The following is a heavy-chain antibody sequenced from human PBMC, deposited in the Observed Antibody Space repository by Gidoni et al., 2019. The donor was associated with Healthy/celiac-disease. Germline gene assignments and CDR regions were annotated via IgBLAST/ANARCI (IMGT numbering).Heavy chain of an antibody. D-gene: IGHD5-18*01. CDR2: IYYSGST. CDR3: ARHLLGYSYGSPRGGVDY. V-gene: IGHV4-39*01. Sequence: QLQLQESGPGLVKPSETLSLTCTVSGGSISSSSYYWGWIRQPPGKGLEWIGSIYYSGSTYYNPSLKSRVTISVDTSKNQFSLKLSSVTAADTAVYYCARHLLGYSYGSPRGGVDYWGQGTLVTVSS. J-gene: IGHJ4*02. CDR1: GGSISSSSYY.